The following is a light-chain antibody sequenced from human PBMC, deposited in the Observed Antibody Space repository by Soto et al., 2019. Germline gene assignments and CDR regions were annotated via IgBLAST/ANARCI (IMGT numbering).Light chain of an antibody. CDR2: EST. Sequence: QSVLTQPASVSGSPGQSITISCTGSTGDIGGYNLVSWYQQHPGKAPKLMIYESTKRPSGVSDRFSGSRSGYTASLTISALQPEDEADYSCYSFAGSATFVFGGGTKLTVL. CDR3: YSFAGSATFV. CDR1: TGDIGGYNL. J-gene: IGLJ2*01. V-gene: IGLV2-23*02.